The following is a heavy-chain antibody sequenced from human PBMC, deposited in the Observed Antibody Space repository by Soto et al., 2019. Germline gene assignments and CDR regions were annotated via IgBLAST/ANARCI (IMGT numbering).Heavy chain of an antibody. J-gene: IGHJ3*02. CDR2: IIPIFGTA. CDR1: GYTFSSSG. CDR3: ARVESLGFSVTFVAFDI. Sequence: SVKVSCKASGYTFSSSGISWVRQAPGQGLEWMGGIIPIFGTANYAQKFQGRVTITADESTSTAYMELSSLRSEDTAVYYCARVESLGFSVTFVAFDIWGQGTMVTVSS. V-gene: IGHV1-69*13. D-gene: IGHD4-17*01.